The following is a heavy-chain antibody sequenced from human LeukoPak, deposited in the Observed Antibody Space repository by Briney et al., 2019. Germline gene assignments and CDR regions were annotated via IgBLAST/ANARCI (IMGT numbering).Heavy chain of an antibody. CDR1: GFTFSSYS. D-gene: IGHD3-22*01. CDR3: ARTPLDSSGYYVYYYYYMDV. J-gene: IGHJ6*03. CDR2: ISSSSSTI. Sequence: GGSLRLSCAASGFTFSSYSMNWIRQAPGKGLEWVSYISSSSSTIYYADSVKGRFTISRDNAKNSLYLQMNSLRAEDTAVYYCARTPLDSSGYYVYYYYYMDVWGKGTTVTVSS. V-gene: IGHV3-48*04.